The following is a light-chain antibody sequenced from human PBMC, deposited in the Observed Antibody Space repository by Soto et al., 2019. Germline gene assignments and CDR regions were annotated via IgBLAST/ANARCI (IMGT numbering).Light chain of an antibody. CDR3: TSYTSRRSYV. Sequence: QSVLTQPAYVSGSPGQSITISCTGTSSDVGGHDYVSWYQQHPGRAPKLLIYDVINRPSGVFVRFSGSKSGNTASLTISGLQAEDEADYYCTSYTSRRSYVFGTGTKVTVL. CDR1: SSDVGGHDY. CDR2: DVI. J-gene: IGLJ1*01. V-gene: IGLV2-14*03.